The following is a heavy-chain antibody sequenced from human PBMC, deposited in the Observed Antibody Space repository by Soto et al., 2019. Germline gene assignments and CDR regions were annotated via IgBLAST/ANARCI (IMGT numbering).Heavy chain of an antibody. Sequence: GGSLRLSCATSGFTFGYFSISWVRQAPGRGLEWVGFIRSKDYGGTTEYAASVKGRFAISRDDSTGIAYLQMNGLKIEDTAVYYCTREIPYFDSWGQGTLVTVSS. CDR2: IRSKDYGGTT. J-gene: IGHJ4*02. V-gene: IGHV3-49*02. CDR1: GFTFGYFS. CDR3: TREIPYFDS.